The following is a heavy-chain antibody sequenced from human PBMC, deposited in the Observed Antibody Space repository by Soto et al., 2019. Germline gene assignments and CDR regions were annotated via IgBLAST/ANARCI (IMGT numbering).Heavy chain of an antibody. J-gene: IGHJ4*02. D-gene: IGHD3-22*01. CDR1: GYTFSRYY. CDR3: AREGANNYYDSKLDH. V-gene: IGHV1-46*03. Sequence: QVQLVQSGAEVKRPGASIKLSCKASGYTFSRYYVHWVRQAPGQGLSWVGLINPGGGSTLYAQNFQCRVAMTRDTSTNTFYMELNNLRSEDTAIYYCAREGANNYYDSKLDHWGQGTLVTVPS. CDR2: INPGGGST.